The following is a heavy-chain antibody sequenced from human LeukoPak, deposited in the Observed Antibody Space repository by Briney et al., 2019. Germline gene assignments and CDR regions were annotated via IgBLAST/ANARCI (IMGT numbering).Heavy chain of an antibody. D-gene: IGHD3-10*01. J-gene: IGHJ4*02. CDR3: ARRHRYYYGSGSYYPYFDY. V-gene: IGHV4-34*01. CDR1: GGSFSGYY. Sequence: SKTLSLACAVYGGSFSGYYWNWIRQPPEKGLEWIGGINHSGSTNYNPSLKSLVTISVDTSKNQFSLKLSSVTAADTAVYYCARRHRYYYGSGSYYPYFDYWGQGTLVTVSS. CDR2: INHSGST.